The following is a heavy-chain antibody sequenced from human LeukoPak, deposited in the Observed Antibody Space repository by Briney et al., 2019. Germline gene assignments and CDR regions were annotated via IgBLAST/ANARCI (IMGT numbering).Heavy chain of an antibody. D-gene: IGHD6-13*01. Sequence: RPGGSLRLSCAASGFTFSSYGMHWVRQAPGKGLEWVAVISYDGSYKFYADSVKGRFTISRDNSKSTLYLQMNSLRAEDTAVYYCAKDRYSGLNTIDYWGQGTLVTVSS. J-gene: IGHJ4*02. CDR2: ISYDGSYK. CDR1: GFTFSSYG. CDR3: AKDRYSGLNTIDY. V-gene: IGHV3-30*18.